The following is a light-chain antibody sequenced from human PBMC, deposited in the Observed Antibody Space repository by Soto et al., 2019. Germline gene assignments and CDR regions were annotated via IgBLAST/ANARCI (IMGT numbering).Light chain of an antibody. V-gene: IGLV2-8*01. CDR2: DVT. CDR3: SSYAVPHVV. Sequence: QSALTQPPSASGSPGQSVTISCTGTSRDVGGYNYVSWYQQHPGRAPKLMIYDVTKRPSGVPDRFSGSKSGNTASLTVSGLQAEDEADYYCSSYAVPHVVFGTGTKLTVL. J-gene: IGLJ1*01. CDR1: SRDVGGYNY.